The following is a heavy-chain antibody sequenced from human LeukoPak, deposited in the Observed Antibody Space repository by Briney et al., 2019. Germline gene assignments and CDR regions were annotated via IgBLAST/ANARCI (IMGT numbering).Heavy chain of an antibody. CDR1: GFTFDGYA. V-gene: IGHV3-9*03. CDR3: AKDSSSFDAFDI. J-gene: IGHJ3*02. CDR2: ISWNSGSI. Sequence: GRSLRLSCAASGFTFDGYAMHWVRQAPGKGLEWVSGISWNSGSIGYADSVKGRFTISRDNAKNSLYLQMNSLRAEDMALYYCAKDSSSFDAFDIWGQGTMVTVSS.